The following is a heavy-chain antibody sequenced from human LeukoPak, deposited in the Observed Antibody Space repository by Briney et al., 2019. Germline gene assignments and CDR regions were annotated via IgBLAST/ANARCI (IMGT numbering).Heavy chain of an antibody. CDR3: ASRITIFGGFDP. V-gene: IGHV4-59*11. D-gene: IGHD3-3*01. J-gene: IGHJ5*02. Sequence: SETLSLTCTVSGGSISSHYWSWIRQPPGKGLEWIGYIYYSGSTNYNLSLKSRVTISVDTSKNQFSLKLSSVTAADTAVYYCASRITIFGGFDPWGQGTLVTVSS. CDR2: IYYSGST. CDR1: GGSISSHY.